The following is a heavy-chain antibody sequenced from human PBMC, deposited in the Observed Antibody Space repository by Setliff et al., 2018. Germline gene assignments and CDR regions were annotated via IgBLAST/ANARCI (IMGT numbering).Heavy chain of an antibody. V-gene: IGHV3-23*01. CDR3: AKDYIQRNGIKLLPPLNMDV. Sequence: GGSLRLSCAASEFVLSDYAMNWVRQAPGKGLEWVAHIGGGGAGAFYANSVKGRFTVSREDYKSTLYLQMNGLSAEDTAIYYCAKDYIQRNGIKLLPPLNMDVWGQGPRSPSP. J-gene: IGHJ6*02. CDR1: EFVLSDYA. D-gene: IGHD2-15*01. CDR2: IGGGGAGA.